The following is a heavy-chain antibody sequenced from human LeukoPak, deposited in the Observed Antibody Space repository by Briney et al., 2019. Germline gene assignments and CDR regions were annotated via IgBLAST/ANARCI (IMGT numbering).Heavy chain of an antibody. CDR3: AGVLRFLEWSTNFDY. CDR1: GYTFTGYY. CDR2: INPNSGGT. V-gene: IGHV1-2*06. Sequence: GASVKVSCKASGYTFTGYYMHWVRRAPGQGLEWMGRINPNSGGTNYAQKFQGRVTMTRDTSISTAYMELSRLRSDDTAVYYCAGVLRFLEWSTNFDYWGQGTLVTVSS. D-gene: IGHD3-3*01. J-gene: IGHJ4*02.